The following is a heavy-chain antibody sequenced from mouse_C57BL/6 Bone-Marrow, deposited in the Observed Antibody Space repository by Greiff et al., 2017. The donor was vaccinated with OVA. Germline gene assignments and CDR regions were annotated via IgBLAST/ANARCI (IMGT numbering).Heavy chain of an antibody. CDR1: GFTFSDYY. CDR2: FSNGGGST. CDR3: TRNRLLRYPYYYAMDY. D-gene: IGHD1-1*01. J-gene: IGHJ4*01. Sequence: DVKLVESGGGLVQPGGSLTLSCAVSGFTFSDYYLYWVRQTPEKRLVWVAYFSNGGGSTYYPDTVKGRFTISRDNAKNPLYLQMRLLKSEDTAMYYCTRNRLLRYPYYYAMDYWGQGTAVTVSS. V-gene: IGHV5-12*01.